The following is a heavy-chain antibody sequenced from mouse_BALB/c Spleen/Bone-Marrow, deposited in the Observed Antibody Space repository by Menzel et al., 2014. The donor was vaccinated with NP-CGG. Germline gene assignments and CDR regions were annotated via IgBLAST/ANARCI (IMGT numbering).Heavy chain of an antibody. CDR2: INPNNGVT. J-gene: IGHJ3*01. Sequence: SRPELVKPGTSVKIPCKTSGYTFTEYTIHWVKQSHGKSLEWIGGINPNNGVTAYNQKFRGKATLTVDKSSSTAYMELRRLPSEDSAVYYCARRQLGPAWFAYWGQGTLVPVSA. D-gene: IGHD3-2*01. CDR3: ARRQLGPAWFAY. CDR1: GYTFTEYT. V-gene: IGHV1-18*01.